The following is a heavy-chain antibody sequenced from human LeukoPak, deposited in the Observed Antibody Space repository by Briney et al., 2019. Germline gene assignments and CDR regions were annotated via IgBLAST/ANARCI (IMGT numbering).Heavy chain of an antibody. CDR2: INPNSGGT. J-gene: IGHJ6*02. Sequence: ASATVSFKASGYTFTVYYIHWVRQAPGQGLEWMGLINPNSGGTNYAQKLQGRVTMTTDTSTSTAYMELRSLRSDDTAVYYCARDIVVVPAATPGDYYGMDVWGQGTTVTVSS. D-gene: IGHD2-2*01. V-gene: IGHV1-2*02. CDR1: GYTFTVYY. CDR3: ARDIVVVPAATPGDYYGMDV.